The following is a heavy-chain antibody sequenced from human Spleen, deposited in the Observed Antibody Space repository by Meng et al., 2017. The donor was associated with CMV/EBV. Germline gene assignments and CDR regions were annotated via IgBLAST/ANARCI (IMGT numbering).Heavy chain of an antibody. CDR3: ARGTQLYCSSTSCLGGYYYYYGMDV. CDR2: IIPILGIA. J-gene: IGHJ6*02. V-gene: IGHV1-69*10. D-gene: IGHD2-2*01. Sequence: SVKVSCKASGGTFSSYAISWVRQAPGQGLEWMGGIIPILGIANYAQKFQGRVTITADKSTSTAYMELSSLRSEDTAVYYCARGTQLYCSSTSCLGGYYYYYGMDVWGQGTTVTVSS. CDR1: GGTFSSYA.